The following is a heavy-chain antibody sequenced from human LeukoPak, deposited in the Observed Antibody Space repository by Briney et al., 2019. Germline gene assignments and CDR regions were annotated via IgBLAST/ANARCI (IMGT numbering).Heavy chain of an antibody. CDR2: IIPIFGTP. V-gene: IGHV1-69*06. D-gene: IGHD3-16*01. J-gene: IGHJ6*03. CDR1: GGSFSSYA. Sequence: SVKVSCKASGGSFSSYAITWVRPAPGQGLEWMGRIIPIFGTPTYAQKFQGRVTITADMGSSTAYLELTSLTAEDTARYFCAKQGAVRQDYYMDVWGNGTTVTVSS. CDR3: AKQGAVRQDYYMDV.